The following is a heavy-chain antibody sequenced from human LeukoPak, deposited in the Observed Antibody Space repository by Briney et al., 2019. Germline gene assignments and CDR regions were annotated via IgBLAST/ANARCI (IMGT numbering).Heavy chain of an antibody. CDR1: GYTFSSYA. D-gene: IGHD5-12*01. V-gene: IGHV1-69*06. Sequence: ASVRVSCKASGYTFSSYAISWVRQAPGQGLEWMGGIIPIFGTANYAQKFQGRVTITADKSTSTAYMELSSLRSEDTAVYYCARADIVYAFDIWGQGTMVTVSS. CDR3: ARADIVYAFDI. CDR2: IIPIFGTA. J-gene: IGHJ3*02.